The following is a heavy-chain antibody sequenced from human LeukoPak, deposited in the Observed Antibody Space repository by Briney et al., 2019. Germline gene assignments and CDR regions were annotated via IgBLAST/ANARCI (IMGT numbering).Heavy chain of an antibody. CDR2: ISYDANDK. CDR3: AYCYPFDY. J-gene: IGHJ4*02. Sequence: GGSLRLSCAASGFTFSNYAMHWVRQAPGKGLEWVAVISYDANDKYYADSVKGRFTISRDSSKNTLYLQMNSLRAGDAAVYSGAYCYPFDYWSQGTLVTVSS. CDR1: GFTFSNYA. D-gene: IGHD2-21*01. V-gene: IGHV3-30*04.